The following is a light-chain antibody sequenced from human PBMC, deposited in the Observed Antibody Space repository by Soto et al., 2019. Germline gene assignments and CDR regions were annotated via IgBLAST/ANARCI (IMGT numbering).Light chain of an antibody. V-gene: IGKV3-20*01. J-gene: IGKJ2*01. CDR1: QSVSSGY. Sequence: EIVLTQSPGTLSLSPGERATLSCRASQSVSSGYLAWYQQKPGQAPRLLIYGASSRATGIPHRFIGSGSGTDFTRKISRLEHEDVEVYYCQQYGSSPRTFGQGTKLAIK. CDR3: QQYGSSPRT. CDR2: GAS.